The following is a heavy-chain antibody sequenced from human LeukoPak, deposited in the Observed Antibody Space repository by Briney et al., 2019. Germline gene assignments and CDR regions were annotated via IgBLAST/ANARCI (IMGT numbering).Heavy chain of an antibody. CDR2: IYHSGST. D-gene: IGHD4-23*01. V-gene: IGHV4-30-2*01. Sequence: SETLSLTCTVSGGSISSGGYWSWIRQPPGKGLEWIGYIYHSGSTYYNPSLKSRVTISVDRSKNQFSLKLSSVTAADTAVYYCARESNYGGNFPDYWGQGTLVTVSS. J-gene: IGHJ4*02. CDR1: GGSISSGGY. CDR3: ARESNYGGNFPDY.